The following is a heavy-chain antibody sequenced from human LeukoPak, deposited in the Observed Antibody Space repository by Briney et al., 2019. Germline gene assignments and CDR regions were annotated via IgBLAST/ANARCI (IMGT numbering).Heavy chain of an antibody. J-gene: IGHJ4*02. V-gene: IGHV4-59*01. CDR1: GGSISSYY. CDR2: IYYSGST. Sequence: SETLSLTCTVSGGSISSYYWSWIRQPPGKGLEWIGYIYYSGSTNYNPSLKSRVTISVGTSKNQFSLKLSSVTAADTAVYYCARGNSGYDLDYWGQGTLVTVSS. D-gene: IGHD5-12*01. CDR3: ARGNSGYDLDY.